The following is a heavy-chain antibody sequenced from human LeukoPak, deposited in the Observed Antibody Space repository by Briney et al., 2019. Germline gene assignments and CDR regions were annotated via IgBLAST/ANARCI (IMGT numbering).Heavy chain of an antibody. D-gene: IGHD2-2*01. CDR3: ARIYCSSTSCYRNPIDY. V-gene: IGHV5-51*01. CDR2: IYPGDSDT. Sequence: GASLKISCKGSGYSFTSYWIGWVRQMPGKGLEWMVIIYPGDSDTRYSPSFQGQVTISADKSISTAYLQWSSLKASDTAMYYCARIYCSSTSCYRNPIDYWGQGTLVTVSS. J-gene: IGHJ4*02. CDR1: GYSFTSYW.